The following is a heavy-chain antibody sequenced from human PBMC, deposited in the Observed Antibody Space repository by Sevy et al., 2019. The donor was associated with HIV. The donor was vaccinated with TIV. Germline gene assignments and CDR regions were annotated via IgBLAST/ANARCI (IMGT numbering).Heavy chain of an antibody. CDR3: ARGPEWLALSNYYYGMDV. D-gene: IGHD6-19*01. CDR2: VDYSGIT. Sequence: SETLSLTCTVSGGSISSDYWTWIRQPPGKGLEWIGYVDYSGITNYNPSLKSLVIISLDRSKNQFSLRLSSVTAADTAVYHCARGPEWLALSNYYYGMDVWGQGTTVTVSS. V-gene: IGHV4-59*01. CDR1: GGSISSDY. J-gene: IGHJ6*02.